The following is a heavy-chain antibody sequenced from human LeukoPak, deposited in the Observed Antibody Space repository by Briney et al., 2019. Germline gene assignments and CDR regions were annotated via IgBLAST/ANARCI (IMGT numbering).Heavy chain of an antibody. CDR1: GGSISSYY. J-gene: IGHJ2*01. CDR2: IYTSGSA. V-gene: IGHV4-4*07. D-gene: IGHD2-2*01. Sequence: SETLSLTCTVSGGSISSYYWSWIRQPAGRGLEWIGRIYTSGSANYNPSLKSRVTMSVDTSKSQFSLKLSSVTAADTAVYYCARDRTVVPAANYWYFDLWGRGTLVTVSS. CDR3: ARDRTVVPAANYWYFDL.